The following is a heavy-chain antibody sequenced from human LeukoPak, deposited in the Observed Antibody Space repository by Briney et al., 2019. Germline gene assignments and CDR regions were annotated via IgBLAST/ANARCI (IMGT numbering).Heavy chain of an antibody. D-gene: IGHD3-10*01. CDR3: ARDQTVYGSGSYGDV. Sequence: PSETLSLTCTVSGGSISSSSYYWGWIRQPPGKGLEWIGSIYYSGSTYYNPSLKSRVTISVDTSKNQFSLKLSSVTAADTAVYYRARDQTVYGSGSYGDVWGQGTTVTVSS. J-gene: IGHJ6*02. CDR1: GGSISSSSYY. CDR2: IYYSGST. V-gene: IGHV4-39*07.